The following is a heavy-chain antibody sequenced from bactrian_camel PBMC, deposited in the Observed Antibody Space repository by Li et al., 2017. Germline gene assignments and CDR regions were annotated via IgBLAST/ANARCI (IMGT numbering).Heavy chain of an antibody. J-gene: IGHJ4*01. V-gene: IGHV3S31*01. CDR1: GFTHSVCT. CDR2: ISGGGGSL. Sequence: DVQLVESGGGSVQAGGSLSLSCAGSGFTHSVCTMSWVRQAPGKGLEWVSAISGGGGSLYYADSMKGRFTVSRDNAKNTLYLQLNSLKTEDTAMYYCAKGHGASGWAYDCWGQGTQVTVS. CDR3: AKGHGASGWAYDC. D-gene: IGHD1*01.